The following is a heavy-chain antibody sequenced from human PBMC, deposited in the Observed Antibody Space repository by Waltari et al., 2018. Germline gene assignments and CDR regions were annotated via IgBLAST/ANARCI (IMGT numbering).Heavy chain of an antibody. Sequence: EVQLVESGGGLVQPGGSLRLSCAASGFTFSNYWMYWVRQAPGKGLVWVSGSISEGSSTTDADSVKGRFTISRDNAKNTLYLQMNSLRAEDTAVYYCARLSNWAGDYWGQGTLVTVSS. V-gene: IGHV3-74*01. J-gene: IGHJ4*02. CDR3: ARLSNWAGDY. CDR1: GFTFSNYW. D-gene: IGHD1-1*01. CDR2: SISEGSST.